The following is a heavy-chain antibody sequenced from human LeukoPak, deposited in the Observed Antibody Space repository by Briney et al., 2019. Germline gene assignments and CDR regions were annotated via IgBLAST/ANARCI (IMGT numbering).Heavy chain of an antibody. CDR1: GFTFSRYS. D-gene: IGHD3-9*01. V-gene: IGHV3-21*01. J-gene: IGHJ5*02. CDR3: ASLEYYDILTGDNWFDP. CDR2: ISSGRIYI. Sequence: GGSLRLSCAASGFTFSRYSMNWVRQAPGPGLERVSSISSGRIYIYYADSVKGRFTISSDNAKNSLFLRMNSLRAEDTAVYYSASLEYYDILTGDNWFDPWGQGTLVTVSS.